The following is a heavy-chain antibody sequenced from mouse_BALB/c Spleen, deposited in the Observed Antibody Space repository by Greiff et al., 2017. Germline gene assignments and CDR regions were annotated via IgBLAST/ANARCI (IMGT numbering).Heavy chain of an antibody. D-gene: IGHD2-4*01. CDR3: TRSIYYDSLAY. CDR1: GYTFTSYY. J-gene: IGHJ3*01. V-gene: IGHV1S81*02. Sequence: VQLQQSGAELVKPGASVKLSRKASGYTFTSYYMYWVKQRPGQGLEWIGEINPSNGGTNFNEKFKSKATLTVDKSSSTAYMQLSSLTSEDSAVYYCTRSIYYDSLAYWGQGTLVTVSA. CDR2: INPSNGGT.